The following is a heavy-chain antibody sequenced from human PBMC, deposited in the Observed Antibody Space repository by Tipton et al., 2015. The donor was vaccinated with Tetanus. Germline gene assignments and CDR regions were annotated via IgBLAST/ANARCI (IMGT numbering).Heavy chain of an antibody. Sequence: TLSLTCTVYGASISSYYWSWIRQPAGKGLEWIGRVYTRGSTDYNPSLKSRLAMSLDTSKNHFSLKLSSVTAADTAVYYCARDHTRYSGSTVATFDIWGQWTMVTVSS. D-gene: IGHD1-26*01. J-gene: IGHJ3*02. CDR2: VYTRGST. CDR1: GASISSYY. V-gene: IGHV4-4*07. CDR3: ARDHTRYSGSTVATFDI.